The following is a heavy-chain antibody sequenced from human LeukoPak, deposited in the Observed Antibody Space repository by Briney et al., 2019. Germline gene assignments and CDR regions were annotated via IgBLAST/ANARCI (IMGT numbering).Heavy chain of an antibody. CDR2: IYYSGST. CDR1: GGSISSYY. Sequence: KPSETLSLTCTVSGGSISSYYWSWIRQPPGKGLEWIGYIYYSGSTNYNPSLKSRVTISVDTSKNQFSLKLSSVTAADTAVYYCARVPLSTAYLHYYSMDVWGKGTTVTVSS. D-gene: IGHD2-21*02. CDR3: ARVPLSTAYLHYYSMDV. V-gene: IGHV4-59*01. J-gene: IGHJ6*03.